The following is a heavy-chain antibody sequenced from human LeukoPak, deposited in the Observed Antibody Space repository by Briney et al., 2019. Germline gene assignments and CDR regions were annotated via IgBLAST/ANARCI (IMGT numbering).Heavy chain of an antibody. V-gene: IGHV4-59*12. CDR3: ARGTGYSSGWYWFDP. CDR1: GDSIIGYY. J-gene: IGHJ5*02. D-gene: IGHD6-19*01. Sequence: PSETLSLTCTVSGDSIIGYYWSWIRQPPGKGLEWIGYIHYTGSTNYNPSLKSRVTISVDTSKNQFSLKLSSVTAADTAVYYCARGTGYSSGWYWFDPWGQGTLVTVSS. CDR2: IHYTGST.